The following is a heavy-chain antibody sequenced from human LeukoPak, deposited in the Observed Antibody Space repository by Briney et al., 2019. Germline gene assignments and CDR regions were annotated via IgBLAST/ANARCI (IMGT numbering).Heavy chain of an antibody. V-gene: IGHV1-69*13. CDR3: ARDRPGRYCSTISCYSASPFDP. D-gene: IGHD2-2*02. CDR2: TIPLFGTA. CDR1: GGTVSRYP. Sequence: VASVKVSCKASGGTVSRYPISWVRQAPGQGLEWMGGTIPLFGTANYAQKFQGRVTITADESTGTAYMELSSLRSEDTAVYYCARDRPGRYCSTISCYSASPFDPWGQGTLVTVSS. J-gene: IGHJ5*02.